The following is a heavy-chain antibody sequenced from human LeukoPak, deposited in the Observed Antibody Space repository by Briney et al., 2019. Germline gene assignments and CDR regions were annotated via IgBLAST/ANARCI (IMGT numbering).Heavy chain of an antibody. CDR1: GFPFSNYA. Sequence: GSLRLSCSASGFPFSNYAMHWVRQAPGTGLEYVSTISSNGGSTYYADSVKGRFTISRDNSRNTLYLQMKSLRAEDTAVYYCARKYSSSHHGTFDYWGQGTLVTVSS. J-gene: IGHJ4*02. V-gene: IGHV3-64*04. CDR3: ARKYSSSHHGTFDY. D-gene: IGHD6-13*01. CDR2: ISSNGGST.